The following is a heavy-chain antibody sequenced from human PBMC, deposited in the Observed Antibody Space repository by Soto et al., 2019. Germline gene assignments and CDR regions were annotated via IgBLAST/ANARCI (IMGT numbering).Heavy chain of an antibody. J-gene: IGHJ3*02. CDR1: GCSISSSSYY. CDR2: IYYSGST. CDR3: ARRDYCSSTSCYPFDI. Sequence: SETLSLSCTVSGCSISSSSYYWGWIRQPPGKGLEWIGSIYYSGSTYYNPSLKSRVTISVDTSKNQFSLKLSSVTAADTAVYYCARRDYCSSTSCYPFDIWGQGTMVTVSS. D-gene: IGHD2-2*01. V-gene: IGHV4-39*01.